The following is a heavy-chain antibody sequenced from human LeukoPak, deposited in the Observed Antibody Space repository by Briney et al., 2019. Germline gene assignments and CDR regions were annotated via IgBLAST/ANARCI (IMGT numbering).Heavy chain of an antibody. CDR1: GFTFSGYA. CDR2: ISGSGGST. CDR3: ASLKIAARPEISWFDP. V-gene: IGHV3-23*01. Sequence: PGGSLRLSCVASGFTFSGYAMSWVRQAPGKGLEWVSTISGSGGSTYYADSVKGRFTISRDNAKNSLYLQMNSLRAEDTAVYYCASLKIAARPEISWFDPWGQGTLVTVSS. D-gene: IGHD6-6*01. J-gene: IGHJ5*02.